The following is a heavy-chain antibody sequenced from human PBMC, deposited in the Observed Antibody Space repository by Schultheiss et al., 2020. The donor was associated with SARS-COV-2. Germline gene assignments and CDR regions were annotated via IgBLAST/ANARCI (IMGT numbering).Heavy chain of an antibody. CDR2: ISWNSGSI. J-gene: IGHJ6*02. D-gene: IGHD2-2*03. CDR3: TTDKGGYCSSTSCQNPDYYYYGMDV. Sequence: GGSLRLSCTASGFIFDDFALHWVRQAPGKGLEWVSGISWNSGSIGYADSVKGRFTISRDNAKNSLYLQMNSLRAEDTALYYCTTDKGGYCSSTSCQNPDYYYYGMDVWGQGTTVTVSS. V-gene: IGHV3-9*01. CDR1: GFIFDDFA.